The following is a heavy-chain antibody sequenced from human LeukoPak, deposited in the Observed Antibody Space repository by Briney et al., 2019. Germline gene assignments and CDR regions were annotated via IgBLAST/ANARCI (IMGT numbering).Heavy chain of an antibody. J-gene: IGHJ4*02. CDR1: GGSFSGYY. CDR2: INHSGST. CDR3: ARESYIVVVTAIPHYFDY. D-gene: IGHD2-21*02. V-gene: IGHV4-34*01. Sequence: KPSETLSLTRAVYGGSFSGYYWSWIRQPPGKGLEWIGEINHSGSTNYNPSLKGRVTISVDTSKNQFSLKLSSVTAADTAVYYCARESYIVVVTAIPHYFDYWGQGTLVTVSS.